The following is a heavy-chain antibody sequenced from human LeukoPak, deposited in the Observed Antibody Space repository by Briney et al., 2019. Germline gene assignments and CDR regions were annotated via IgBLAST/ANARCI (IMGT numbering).Heavy chain of an antibody. Sequence: ASVKVSCRASGYTFTSYFMHWGRQAPGQGLEWMGLVNPSGGSTNYAQKFQGRVTMTRDMSTSTVFMELDSLRSEDTAVYYCARGPGDLGDYWGQGTLVTVSS. CDR1: GYTFTSYF. V-gene: IGHV1-46*01. D-gene: IGHD7-27*01. CDR3: ARGPGDLGDY. J-gene: IGHJ4*02. CDR2: VNPSGGST.